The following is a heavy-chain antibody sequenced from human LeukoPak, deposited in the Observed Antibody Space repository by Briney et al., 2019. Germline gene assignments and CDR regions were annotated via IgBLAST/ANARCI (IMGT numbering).Heavy chain of an antibody. V-gene: IGHV4-59*08. D-gene: IGHD3-10*01. CDR2: IYYSGST. J-gene: IGHJ4*02. CDR3: ARQVKTYYGSGSFDY. CDR1: GGSISSYY. Sequence: SETLSLACTVSGGSISSYYWSWIRQPPGKGLEWIGYIYYSGSTNYNPSLKSRVTISVDTSKNQFSLKLSSVTAADTAVYYCARQVKTYYGSGSFDYWGQGTLVTVSS.